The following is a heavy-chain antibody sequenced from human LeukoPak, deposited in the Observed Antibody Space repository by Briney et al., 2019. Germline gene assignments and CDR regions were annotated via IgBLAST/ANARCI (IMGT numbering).Heavy chain of an antibody. D-gene: IGHD6-19*01. V-gene: IGHV4-4*07. J-gene: IGHJ4*02. Sequence: SETLSLTCTVSGGSISSYYWSWIRQPAGKGLEWIGRIYTSGSTNYNPSLKSRVTMSVDTSENQFSLKLSSVTAADTAVYYCASGSGWYREYYFDYWGQGTLVTVSS. CDR2: IYTSGST. CDR1: GGSISSYY. CDR3: ASGSGWYREYYFDY.